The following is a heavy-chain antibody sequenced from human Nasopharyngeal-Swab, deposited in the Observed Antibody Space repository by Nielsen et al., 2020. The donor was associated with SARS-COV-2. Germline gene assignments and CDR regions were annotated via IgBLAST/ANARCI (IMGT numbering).Heavy chain of an antibody. CDR2: IYYSGST. V-gene: IGHV4-59*08. Sequence: SETLSLTCTVSGGSNSSYYWSWIRQPPGKGLEWIGYIYYSGSTNYNPSLKSRVTISVDTSKNQFSLKLSSVTAADTAVYYCATQRLDYYYDSSGYYSNWFDPWGQGTLVTVSS. CDR3: ATQRLDYYYDSSGYYSNWFDP. D-gene: IGHD3-22*01. CDR1: GGSNSSYY. J-gene: IGHJ5*02.